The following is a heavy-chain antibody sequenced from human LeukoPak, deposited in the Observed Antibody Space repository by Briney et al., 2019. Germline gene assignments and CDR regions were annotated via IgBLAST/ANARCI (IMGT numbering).Heavy chain of an antibody. CDR1: GGSVGSGDYY. Sequence: SQTLSLTCTVSGGSVGSGDYYWSWIRQPPGKGLEWIGYIYYSGSTYYNPSLKSRVTISVDTSKNQFSLKLSSVTAADTAVYYCARDGVSNVGFDPWGQGTLVTVSS. D-gene: IGHD2-2*01. V-gene: IGHV4-30-4*01. CDR3: ARDGVSNVGFDP. CDR2: IYYSGST. J-gene: IGHJ5*02.